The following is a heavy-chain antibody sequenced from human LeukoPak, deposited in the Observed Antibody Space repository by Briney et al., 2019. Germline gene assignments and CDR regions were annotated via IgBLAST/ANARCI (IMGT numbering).Heavy chain of an antibody. CDR2: ISWNSGSI. CDR1: GFHFDEYG. J-gene: IGHJ3*02. D-gene: IGHD4-23*01. V-gene: IGHV3-9*03. Sequence: PGGSLLLLCCSSGFHFDEYGLEWVRAGPGEGLEGGSGISWNSGSIGYADSVKGRFTISRDNAKNSLYLQMNSLRAEDMALYYCAKEVDYGGNLFMRSGAFDIWGQGTMVTVSS. CDR3: AKEVDYGGNLFMRSGAFDI.